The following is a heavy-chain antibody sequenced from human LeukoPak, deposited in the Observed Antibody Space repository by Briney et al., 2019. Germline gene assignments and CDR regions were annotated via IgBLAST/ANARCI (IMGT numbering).Heavy chain of an antibody. CDR2: INPNSGGT. J-gene: IGHJ6*03. D-gene: IGHD2-8*01. CDR1: GYTFTGYY. Sequence: ASVKVSCKASGYTFTGYYMHWVRQAPGQGLEWMGWINPNSGGTNYAQKFQGRVTMTRDTSISTAYMEMCSLTSDDTTVYYCARSARHCNNGVCFTDYYIDLWGKGTTVIVSS. CDR3: ARSARHCNNGVCFTDYYIDL. V-gene: IGHV1-2*02.